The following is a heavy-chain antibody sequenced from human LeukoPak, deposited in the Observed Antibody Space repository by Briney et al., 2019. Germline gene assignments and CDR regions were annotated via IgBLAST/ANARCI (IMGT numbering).Heavy chain of an antibody. CDR2: INTNTGNP. J-gene: IGHJ6*03. CDR3: ARSQITMVVVTPYCYYYMDV. Sequence: ASVKVSCKASGYTFTGYYMHWVRQAPGQGLEWMGWINTNTGNPTYAQGFTGRFVFSLDTSVSTAYLQISSLKAEDTAVYYCARSQITMVVVTPYCYYYMDVWGKGTTVTVSS. D-gene: IGHD3-22*01. V-gene: IGHV7-4-1*02. CDR1: GYTFTGYY.